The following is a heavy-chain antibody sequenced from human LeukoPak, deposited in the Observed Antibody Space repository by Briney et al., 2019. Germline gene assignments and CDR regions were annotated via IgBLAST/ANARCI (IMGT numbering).Heavy chain of an antibody. CDR3: ARDRPPYSSSSRSYYYYYMDV. V-gene: IGHV1-69*05. CDR1: GGTFSSYA. J-gene: IGHJ6*03. Sequence: ASVKVSCKASGGTFSSYAISWVRQAPGQGLEWMGGIIPIFGTANYAQKFQGRVTITTDESTSTAYMELSSLRSEDTAVYYCARDRPPYSSSSRSYYYYYMDVWGKGTTVTVSS. CDR2: IIPIFGTA. D-gene: IGHD6-6*01.